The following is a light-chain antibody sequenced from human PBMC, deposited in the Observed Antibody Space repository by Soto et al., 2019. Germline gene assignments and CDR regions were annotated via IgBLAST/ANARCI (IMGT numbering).Light chain of an antibody. V-gene: IGLV2-11*01. CDR2: DVN. Sequence: QSVLTQPRSVSGSPGQSVTVSCTGTSSDIGGYKFVSWLQQHPGRAPKLMIYDVNTRPSGVPDRFSGSKSGNTASLTISGLQAEDEADYYCLSYAGTYTWVFGGGTKLTVL. CDR3: LSYAGTYTWV. J-gene: IGLJ3*02. CDR1: SSDIGGYKF.